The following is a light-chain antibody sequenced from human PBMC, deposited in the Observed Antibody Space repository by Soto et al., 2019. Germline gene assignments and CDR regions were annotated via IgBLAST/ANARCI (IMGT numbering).Light chain of an antibody. CDR1: QSISNY. J-gene: IGKJ5*01. V-gene: IGKV1-39*01. Sequence: DIQMTQNPFSLSAPVGDRVTITCRASQSISNYLNWYQQKQGKAPKLLIYAASTLQSGVPSRFSGSGSGTDFTLTISSLQPEDSATYYCQQSYGTPIIFGQGTRLEIK. CDR2: AAS. CDR3: QQSYGTPII.